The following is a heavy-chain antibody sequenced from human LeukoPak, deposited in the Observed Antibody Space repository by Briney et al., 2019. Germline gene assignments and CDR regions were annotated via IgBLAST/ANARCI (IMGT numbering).Heavy chain of an antibody. CDR2: MNPNSGNT. Sequence: ASVKVSRKASGYTFTSYDINWVRQATGQGLEWMGWMNPNSGNTGYAQKFQGRVTITRNTSISTAYMELSSLRSEDTAVYYCARVLSRFGDFDYWGQGTLVTVSS. CDR3: ARVLSRFGDFDY. V-gene: IGHV1-8*03. D-gene: IGHD3-10*01. CDR1: GYTFTSYD. J-gene: IGHJ4*02.